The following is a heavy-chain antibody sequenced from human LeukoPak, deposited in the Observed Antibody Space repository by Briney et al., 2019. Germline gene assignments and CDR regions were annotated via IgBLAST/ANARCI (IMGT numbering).Heavy chain of an antibody. CDR1: GFTPSTYW. Sequence: PGGSLRLSCAASGFTPSTYWMHWVRQAPGKGLLWVSRINSDGSSTRYADSVKGRFTISRDNAKNTLYLQMNSLRAEDTAVYYCARGYYDSSDYYGPYFDYWGQGTLVTVSS. V-gene: IGHV3-74*01. D-gene: IGHD3-22*01. CDR2: INSDGSST. J-gene: IGHJ4*02. CDR3: ARGYYDSSDYYGPYFDY.